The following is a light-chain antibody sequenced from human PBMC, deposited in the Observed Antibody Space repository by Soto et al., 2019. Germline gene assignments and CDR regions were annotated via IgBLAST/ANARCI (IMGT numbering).Light chain of an antibody. Sequence: SYELTQPPSVSVAPGQTARITCGGNNIGSKSVHCYQQKPGQAPVLVVYDDIDRPSGIPERFSGSNSGNTATLTISRVEAGDEADYYCQVWDSSSDHVVFGGGTKLTVL. CDR3: QVWDSSSDHVV. J-gene: IGLJ2*01. V-gene: IGLV3-21*02. CDR2: DDI. CDR1: NIGSKS.